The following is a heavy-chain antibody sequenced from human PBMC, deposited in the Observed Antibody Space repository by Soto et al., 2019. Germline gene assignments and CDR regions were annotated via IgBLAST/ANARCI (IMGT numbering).Heavy chain of an antibody. D-gene: IGHD5-18*01. CDR1: GFTFSSYG. CDR3: AKDLGRKDTAMVTDY. Sequence: GGSLRLSCAASGFTFSSYGMHWVRQAPGKGLEWVAVISYDGSNKYYADSVKGRFTISRDNSKNTLYLQMNSLRAEDTAVYYCAKDLGRKDTAMVTDYWGQGTLVTVSS. CDR2: ISYDGSNK. V-gene: IGHV3-30*18. J-gene: IGHJ4*02.